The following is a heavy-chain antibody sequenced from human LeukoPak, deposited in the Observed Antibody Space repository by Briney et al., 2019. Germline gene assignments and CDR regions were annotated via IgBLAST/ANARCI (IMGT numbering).Heavy chain of an antibody. CDR2: IYYSGST. Sequence: SQTLSLTCTVSGGSISSGGYYWSWIRQHPGKGLEWIGYIYYSGSTYYNPSLKSRVTISVDTSKNQFSLKLSSVTAADTAVYYCATLTYSSSSHFDYWGQGTLVTVSS. V-gene: IGHV4-31*03. CDR3: ATLTYSSSSHFDY. CDR1: GGSISSGGYY. D-gene: IGHD6-6*01. J-gene: IGHJ4*02.